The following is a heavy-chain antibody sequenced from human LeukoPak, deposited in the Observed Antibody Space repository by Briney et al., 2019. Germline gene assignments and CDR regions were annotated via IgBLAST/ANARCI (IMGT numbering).Heavy chain of an antibody. J-gene: IGHJ6*02. CDR3: ARDKAGYGIDV. CDR2: ISSSSSYI. CDR1: GFTFSSYS. Sequence: GRSLRLSCAASGFTFSSYSMNWVRQAPGKGLEWVSSISSSSSYIYYADSVKGRFTISRDNAKNSLYLQMNSLRAEDTAVYYCARDKAGYGIDVWGQGTTVTVSS. V-gene: IGHV3-21*01.